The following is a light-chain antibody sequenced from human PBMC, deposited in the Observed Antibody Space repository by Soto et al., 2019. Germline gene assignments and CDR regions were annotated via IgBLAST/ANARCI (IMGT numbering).Light chain of an antibody. CDR2: GAS. CDR1: QSVSSN. V-gene: IGKV3-15*01. CDR3: QQYNNWPPLT. Sequence: EIVMTQSPATLSVSPGERATLSCGASQSVSSNLAWYQQKPGQAPRLLIYGASTRATGIPARFSGSGSGTEFTLTISSLQSEDFAVYYCQQYNNWPPLTFGGGTKVEIK. J-gene: IGKJ4*01.